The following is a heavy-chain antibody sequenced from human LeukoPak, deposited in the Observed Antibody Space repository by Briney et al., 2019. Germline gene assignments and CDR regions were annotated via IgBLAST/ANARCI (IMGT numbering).Heavy chain of an antibody. CDR3: ARMPRGGYYDSSGGY. CDR1: GYTFTSYA. D-gene: IGHD3-22*01. V-gene: IGHV1-18*01. J-gene: IGHJ4*02. CDR2: ISAYNGNT. Sequence: ASVKVSCRASGYTFTSYAMHWVRQAPGQGLEWMGWISAYNGNTNYAQKLQGRVTMTTDTSTSTAYMELRSLRSDDTAVYYCARMPRGGYYDSSGGYWGQGTLVTVSS.